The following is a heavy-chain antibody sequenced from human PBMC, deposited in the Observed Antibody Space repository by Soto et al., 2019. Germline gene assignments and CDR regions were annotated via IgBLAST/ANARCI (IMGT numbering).Heavy chain of an antibody. Sequence: QVPLVQSGTEVKKPGASVKVSCKASGYTFTSYGISWVRQAPGQGLEWMGWISAYNGDTNYAQKLQGRVTMTTDTSTSTAYMELRSLRSDDTAVYYCARWSCSSTSCSPFDYWGQGTLVTVSS. J-gene: IGHJ4*02. V-gene: IGHV1-18*01. CDR3: ARWSCSSTSCSPFDY. D-gene: IGHD2-2*01. CDR1: GYTFTSYG. CDR2: ISAYNGDT.